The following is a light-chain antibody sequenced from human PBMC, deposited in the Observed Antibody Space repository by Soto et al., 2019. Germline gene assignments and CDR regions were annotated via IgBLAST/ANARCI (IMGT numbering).Light chain of an antibody. CDR3: SSYSSSNTLV. V-gene: IGLV2-14*01. CDR2: DVS. Sequence: QSALTQPASVSGSPGQSITISCTGTSSDVGDYNYVSWYQHHPGKAPKVMIYDVSNRPSGVSNRFSGSKSGNTASLTISGLQPEDEADYYCSSYSSSNTLVFGGGTKLTVL. CDR1: SSDVGDYNY. J-gene: IGLJ3*02.